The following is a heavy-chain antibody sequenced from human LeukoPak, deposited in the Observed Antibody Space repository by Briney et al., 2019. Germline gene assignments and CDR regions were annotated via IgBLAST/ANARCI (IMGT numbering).Heavy chain of an antibody. CDR3: TYLRTPYYNDKWVDP. CDR2: ISSGGSPI. Sequence: PGGSLRLTCAVSGFTITSWSMNWARQAPGKGLEWLSYISSGGSPIYYADSVKGRFTISRDDAKNLVYLQMNGLRAEDTAVYYCTYLRTPYYNDKWVDPWGQGALVTVSS. J-gene: IGHJ5*02. V-gene: IGHV3-48*04. CDR1: GFTITSWS. D-gene: IGHD3/OR15-3a*01.